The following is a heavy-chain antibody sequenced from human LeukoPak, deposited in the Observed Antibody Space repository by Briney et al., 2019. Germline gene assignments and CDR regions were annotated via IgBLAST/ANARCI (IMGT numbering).Heavy chain of an antibody. CDR2: MYTGGST. J-gene: IGHJ6*02. CDR1: GFTISTNY. D-gene: IGHD1-1*01. V-gene: IGHV3-53*01. Sequence: GGSLRLSCAASGFTISTNYMSWVRQAPGKGLEWVSVMYTGGSTYYADSVKGRFTISRDNSKNTLYLQMNSLRAEDTAVYYCARGGTLSYVMDVWGQGTTVTVSS. CDR3: ARGGTLSYVMDV.